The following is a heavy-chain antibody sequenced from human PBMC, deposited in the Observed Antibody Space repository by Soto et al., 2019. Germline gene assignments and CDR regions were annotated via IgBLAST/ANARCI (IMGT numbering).Heavy chain of an antibody. Sequence: QVQLVESGGGVVQPGRSLRLSCAASGFTFSSYGMHWARQAPGKGLEWVAVIWYDGSNKYYADSVKGRFTISRDNSKNTLYLQMNSLRAEDTAVYYCARDGTQVSGSCHFDLWGRGTLVTVSS. CDR1: GFTFSSYG. CDR2: IWYDGSNK. D-gene: IGHD1-26*01. V-gene: IGHV3-33*01. J-gene: IGHJ2*01. CDR3: ARDGTQVSGSCHFDL.